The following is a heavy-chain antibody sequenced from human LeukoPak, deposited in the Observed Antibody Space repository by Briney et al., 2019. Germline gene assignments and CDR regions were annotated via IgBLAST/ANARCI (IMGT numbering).Heavy chain of an antibody. Sequence: TYYADSVQGRFTLSRDNARESVFLQMDSLRVDDTAVYYCARGTIGLFQHWGQGTLVTVSS. CDR3: ARGTIGLFQH. V-gene: IGHV3-48*01. D-gene: IGHD4/OR15-4a*01. CDR2: T. J-gene: IGHJ1*01.